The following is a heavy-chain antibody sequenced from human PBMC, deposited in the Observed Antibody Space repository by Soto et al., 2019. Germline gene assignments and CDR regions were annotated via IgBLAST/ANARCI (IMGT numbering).Heavy chain of an antibody. CDR2: ISAYNGNT. D-gene: IGHD2-2*01. CDR1: GYTFTSYG. Sequence: ASVKVSCKASGYTFTSYGISWVRQAPGQGLEWMGWISAYNGNTNYAQKLQGRVTMTTDTSTSTAYMELRSLRSDDTAVYYCARGIVVVPAATGIGMDFWGQGXTVTVAS. CDR3: ARGIVVVPAATGIGMDF. J-gene: IGHJ6*02. V-gene: IGHV1-18*01.